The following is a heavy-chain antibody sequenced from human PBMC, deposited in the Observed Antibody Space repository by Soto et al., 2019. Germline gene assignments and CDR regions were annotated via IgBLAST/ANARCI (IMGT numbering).Heavy chain of an antibody. D-gene: IGHD4-17*01. CDR3: ARTGPFPTTVGKNYYYYYGMDV. V-gene: IGHV3-30-3*01. Sequence: GGSLRLSCAASGFTFSSYAMHWFRQAPGKGLEWVAVISYDGSNKYYADSVKGRFTISRDNSKNTLYLQMNSLRAEDTAVYYCARTGPFPTTVGKNYYYYYGMDVWGQGTTVTVSS. CDR1: GFTFSSYA. J-gene: IGHJ6*02. CDR2: ISYDGSNK.